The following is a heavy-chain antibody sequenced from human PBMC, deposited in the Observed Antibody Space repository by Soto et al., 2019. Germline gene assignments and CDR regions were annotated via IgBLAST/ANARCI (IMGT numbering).Heavy chain of an antibody. V-gene: IGHV1-58*01. D-gene: IGHD1-26*01. CDR2: IVVGSGNT. CDR3: AADWYSGSNLPPRH. J-gene: IGHJ1*01. Sequence: SVKVSCKXSGFTFTSSAVQWVRQARGQRLEWIGWIVVGSGNTNYAQKFQERVTITRDMSTSTAYMELSSLRSEDTAVYYCAADWYSGSNLPPRHWGQGTLVTVSS. CDR1: GFTFTSSA.